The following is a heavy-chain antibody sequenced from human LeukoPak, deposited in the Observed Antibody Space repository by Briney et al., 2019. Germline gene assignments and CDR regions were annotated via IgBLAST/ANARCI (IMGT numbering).Heavy chain of an antibody. J-gene: IGHJ6*03. CDR1: GGSISSSNW. D-gene: IGHD3-3*01. CDR3: ARINTYSDFRSGQAGGYMGV. V-gene: IGHV4-4*02. CDR2: IYHSGST. Sequence: SGTLSLTCAVSGGSISSSNWWSWVRQPPGKGLEWIGEIYHSGSTNYNPSLKSRVTISVDTSKNQFSLKLRSLTAADTAVYYCARINTYSDFRSGQAGGYMGVWGKGTTVTVSS.